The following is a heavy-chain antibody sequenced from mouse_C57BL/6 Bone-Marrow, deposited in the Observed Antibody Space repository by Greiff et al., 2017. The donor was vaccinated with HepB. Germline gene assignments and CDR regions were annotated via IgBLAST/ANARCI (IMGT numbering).Heavy chain of an antibody. D-gene: IGHD1-1*01. V-gene: IGHV5-17*01. Sequence: EVHLVESGGGLVKPGGSLKLSCAASGFTFSDYGMHWVRQAPEKGLEWVAYISSGSSTIYYADTVKGRFTISSDNAKNTMFLQMTSLRSEDTAMYYCARKLLRNAMDYWGQGTSVTVSS. CDR1: GFTFSDYG. CDR2: ISSGSSTI. J-gene: IGHJ4*01. CDR3: ARKLLRNAMDY.